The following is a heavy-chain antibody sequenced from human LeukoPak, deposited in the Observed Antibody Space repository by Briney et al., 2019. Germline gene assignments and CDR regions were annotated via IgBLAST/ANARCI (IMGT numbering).Heavy chain of an antibody. CDR2: IYYSGST. J-gene: IGHJ4*02. V-gene: IGHV4-39*01. Sequence: SETLSLTCTVSGGSISSSSYYWGWIRQPPGKGLEWSGSIYYSGSTYYNPSLKSRVTISVDTSKNQFSLKLSSVTAADTAVYYCARLRIAVAGTDYFDYWGQGTLVTVSS. CDR1: GGSISSSSYY. CDR3: ARLRIAVAGTDYFDY. D-gene: IGHD6-19*01.